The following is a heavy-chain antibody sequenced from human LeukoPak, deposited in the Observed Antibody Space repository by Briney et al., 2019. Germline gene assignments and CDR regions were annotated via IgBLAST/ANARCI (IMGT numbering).Heavy chain of an antibody. CDR1: GFTFSSYT. CDR3: ARDAHVDIVATSNFDY. D-gene: IGHD5-12*01. Sequence: GGSLRLSCAASGFTFSSYTLNWVRQAPGKGLEWVSSITIRGTYIYYADSVKGRFTISRDNSKNTLYLQMNSLRAEDTAVYYCARDAHVDIVATSNFDYWGQGTLVTVSS. V-gene: IGHV3-21*01. CDR2: ITIRGTYI. J-gene: IGHJ4*02.